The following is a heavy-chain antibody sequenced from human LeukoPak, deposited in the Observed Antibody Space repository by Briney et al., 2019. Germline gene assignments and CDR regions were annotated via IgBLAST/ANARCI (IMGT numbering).Heavy chain of an antibody. Sequence: GGSLRLSCAASGFTVSSNYMSWVRQAPGKGLEWVSVIYSGGSTYYADSVKGRFTISRDNSKNTLYLQMNSLRAEDTAVYYCAKGSGWGYCSGGSCYFNYWGQGTLVTVSS. CDR2: IYSGGST. J-gene: IGHJ4*02. CDR3: AKGSGWGYCSGGSCYFNY. CDR1: GFTVSSNY. V-gene: IGHV3-66*01. D-gene: IGHD2-15*01.